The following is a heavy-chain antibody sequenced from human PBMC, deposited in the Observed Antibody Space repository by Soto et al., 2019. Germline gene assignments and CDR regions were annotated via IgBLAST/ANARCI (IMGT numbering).Heavy chain of an antibody. J-gene: IGHJ5*02. D-gene: IGHD2-2*01. CDR1: GGSFNNYF. Sequence: QVQLQQWGAGLLKPSETLSLTCAVYGGSFNNYFWSWIRQPPGKGLEWIGEITHWGSTNYNPSLKSRLTITIDMSKNQFSRNLCYVTDADTAVYYCARGGGTKYFDPWGQRTLVSVCS. CDR3: ARGGGTKYFDP. V-gene: IGHV4-34*01. CDR2: ITHWGST.